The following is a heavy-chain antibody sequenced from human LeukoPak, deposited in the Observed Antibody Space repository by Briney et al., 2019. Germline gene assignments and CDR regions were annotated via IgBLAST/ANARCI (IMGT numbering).Heavy chain of an antibody. Sequence: GGSLRLSCAASGFTFDDYAMHWVRQAPGKGQEWVSGISWNSGSIGYADSVKGRFTISRDNAKNSLYLQMNSLRAEDTAVYYCAKTYYYDSSGYFDWGQGTLVTVSS. CDR2: ISWNSGSI. CDR3: AKTYYYDSSGYFD. CDR1: GFTFDDYA. J-gene: IGHJ4*02. V-gene: IGHV3-9*01. D-gene: IGHD3-22*01.